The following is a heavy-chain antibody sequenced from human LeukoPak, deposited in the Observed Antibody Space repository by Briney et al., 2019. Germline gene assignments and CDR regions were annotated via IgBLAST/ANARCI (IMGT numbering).Heavy chain of an antibody. Sequence: ASVKVSCKASGYTFTGYYMHWVRQAPGQGLEWMGWINPNSGGTNYAQKFQGRVTMTRDTSISTAYMELSRLRSDDTAVYYCARDTRYSGYCSSTSCLSGGMDVWGKGTTVTVSS. CDR2: INPNSGGT. CDR3: ARDTRYSGYCSSTSCLSGGMDV. V-gene: IGHV1-2*02. D-gene: IGHD2-2*01. CDR1: GYTFTGYY. J-gene: IGHJ6*04.